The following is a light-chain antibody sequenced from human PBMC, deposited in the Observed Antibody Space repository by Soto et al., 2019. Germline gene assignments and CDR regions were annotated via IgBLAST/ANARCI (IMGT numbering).Light chain of an antibody. CDR2: RNT. J-gene: IGLJ1*01. CDR1: SSNIGAGYD. Sequence: QSVLTQPPAVSGAPGPRVTISCTGSSSNIGAGYDVHWYQQLPRRAPKLLINRNTNRPSGVPDRFSGSKSGTSASLAITGLEAEDEDDYFCQSHDSSLSTYVFGTGTKVT. CDR3: QSHDSSLSTYV. V-gene: IGLV1-40*01.